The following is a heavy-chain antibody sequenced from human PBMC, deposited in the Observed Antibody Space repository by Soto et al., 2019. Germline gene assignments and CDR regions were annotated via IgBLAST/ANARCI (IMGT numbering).Heavy chain of an antibody. CDR3: ASNSYGYTFYYY. J-gene: IGHJ4*02. CDR2: IYYSGST. D-gene: IGHD5-18*01. V-gene: IGHV4-30-4*01. CDR1: GGSISSGDYY. Sequence: SETLSLTCTVSGGSISSGDYYWSWIRHPPGKGLEWIGYIYYSGSTYYNPSLKSRVTISVDTSKNQFSLKLSSVTAADTAVYYCASNSYGYTFYYYWGQGTLVTVSS.